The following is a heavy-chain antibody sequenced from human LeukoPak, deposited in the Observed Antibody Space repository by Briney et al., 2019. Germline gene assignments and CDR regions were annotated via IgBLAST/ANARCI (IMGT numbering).Heavy chain of an antibody. CDR2: ISSSGSTK. D-gene: IGHD3-22*01. J-gene: IGHJ4*02. CDR3: ARGPLVGSVITPIDY. Sequence: PGGSLRLSCAASGFTFSNYEMNWVRQAPGKGLEWVSYISSSGSTKYYADSVKGRFTISRDNAKNSLFLQMNSLRAEDTAVYYCARGPLVGSVITPIDYWGQGTLVTVSS. CDR1: GFTFSNYE. V-gene: IGHV3-48*03.